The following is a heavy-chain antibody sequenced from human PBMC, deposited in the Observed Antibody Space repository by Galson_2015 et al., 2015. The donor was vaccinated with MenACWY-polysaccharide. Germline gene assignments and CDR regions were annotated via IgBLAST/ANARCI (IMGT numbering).Heavy chain of an antibody. D-gene: IGHD6-13*01. Sequence: SLRLSCAASGPRFSGSGMHWVRQAPGKRLEWVAVIQYDGTNKVYADSVKGRFSISRDNSKNTLYLEMKSLRADDTALYYCAREGSRIVFHAFDVWGQGTMVTVSS. CDR3: AREGSRIVFHAFDV. J-gene: IGHJ3*01. V-gene: IGHV3-33*01. CDR1: GPRFSGSG. CDR2: IQYDGTNK.